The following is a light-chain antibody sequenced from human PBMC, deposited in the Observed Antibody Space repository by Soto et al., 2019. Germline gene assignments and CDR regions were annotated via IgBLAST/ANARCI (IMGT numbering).Light chain of an antibody. Sequence: EIVLTQSPATLSLSPGERATLSCRASQSVSSYLAWYQHKPGQAPRLLISDASNRDTGVPSRFSGSGSGTDFTLTISTLEPDDFATYYCQQSSNWQFTFGPGTKVDL. CDR3: QQSSNWQFT. CDR1: QSVSSY. V-gene: IGKV3-11*01. CDR2: DAS. J-gene: IGKJ3*01.